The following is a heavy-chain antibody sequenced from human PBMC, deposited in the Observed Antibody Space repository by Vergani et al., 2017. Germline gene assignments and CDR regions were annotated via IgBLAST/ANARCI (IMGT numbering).Heavy chain of an antibody. CDR3: TRRYCTITDCYEGGFDI. J-gene: IGHJ3*02. V-gene: IGHV3-49*03. CDR2: IRNKGFDGAT. Sequence: EVRLVQSGGGLVQPGRSLRLSCTGSGFTFGDYSVTWPRQAPGKGLEWLGYIRNKGFDGATQYDPSLKGRFTISRDDSKSIAYLQMNFLKVEDTAVYYCTRRYCTITDCYEGGFDIWGQGKTVTVSS. D-gene: IGHD2-2*01. CDR1: GFTFGDYS.